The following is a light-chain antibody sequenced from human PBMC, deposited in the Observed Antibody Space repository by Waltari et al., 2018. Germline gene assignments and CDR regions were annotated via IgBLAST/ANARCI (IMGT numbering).Light chain of an antibody. Sequence: QSVLTQPPSVSGAPGQRVTISCTGSRSNIGAGYDVHWYQQLPGTVPKLLLYTDSNRPSGVPDRLSGSKSGTAASLAIAGLQAEDEADYYGQSYDNYLSAVVFGGGTKLTVL. CDR3: QSYDNYLSAVV. V-gene: IGLV1-40*01. CDR1: RSNIGAGYD. CDR2: TDS. J-gene: IGLJ2*01.